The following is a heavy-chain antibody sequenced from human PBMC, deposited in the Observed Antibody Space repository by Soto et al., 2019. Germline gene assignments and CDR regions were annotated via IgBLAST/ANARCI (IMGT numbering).Heavy chain of an antibody. J-gene: IGHJ4*02. CDR3: VTASRASCYSDSRY. V-gene: IGHV3-23*01. CDR2: ISGSGDSI. D-gene: IGHD2-15*01. Sequence: EVHLLESGGGLVQPGGSLRLSCAASGFTFTNYAMNWVRQAPGKGLEGVSSISGSGDSIYHADSVKGRFTISRDLSKNTLYLQMNSLRADDTAIYYCVTASRASCYSDSRYWGQGTLVTVSS. CDR1: GFTFTNYA.